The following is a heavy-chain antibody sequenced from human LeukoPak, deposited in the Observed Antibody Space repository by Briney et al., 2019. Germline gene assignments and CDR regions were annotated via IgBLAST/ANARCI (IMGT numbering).Heavy chain of an antibody. CDR1: GFTFSSYA. CDR2: ISGSGGST. D-gene: IGHD3-16*02. CDR3: ARVLRDYDYVWGSYRYIGG. J-gene: IGHJ4*02. Sequence: QPGGSLRLSCAASGFTFSSYAMSWVRQAPGKGLEWVSAISGSGGSTYYADSVKGRFTISRDDAKNSLALQMNSLRAEDTAVYYCARVLRDYDYVWGSYRYIGGWGQGTLVTVSS. V-gene: IGHV3-23*01.